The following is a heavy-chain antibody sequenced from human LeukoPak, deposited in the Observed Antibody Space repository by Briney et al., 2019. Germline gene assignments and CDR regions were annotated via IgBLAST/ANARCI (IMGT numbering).Heavy chain of an antibody. J-gene: IGHJ4*02. CDR3: AAREENCSSTSCYRGTYYFDH. CDR2: IIPIFGTA. D-gene: IGHD2-2*01. CDR1: GGTFSSYA. V-gene: IGHV1-69*05. Sequence: SVKVSCKASGGTFSSYAISWVRQAPGQGLEWMGGIIPIFGTANYAQKFQGRVTITTDESTSTAYMELSSLRSEDTAVYYCAAREENCSSTSCYRGTYYFDHWGQGTLVTVSS.